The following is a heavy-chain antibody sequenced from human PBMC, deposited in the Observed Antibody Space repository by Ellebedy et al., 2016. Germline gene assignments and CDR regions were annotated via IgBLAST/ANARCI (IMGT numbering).Heavy chain of an antibody. V-gene: IGHV3-23*01. J-gene: IGHJ4*02. CDR2: ISGSGGST. D-gene: IGHD3-10*01. Sequence: GGSLRLSCAASGFTFSSYAMSWVRQAPGKGLEWVSAISGSGGSTYYADSVKGRFTISRDNSKNTLYLQMNSLRAEDTAVYYCANSLRYGSGTFDYWGQGTLVTVSS. CDR1: GFTFSSYA. CDR3: ANSLRYGSGTFDY.